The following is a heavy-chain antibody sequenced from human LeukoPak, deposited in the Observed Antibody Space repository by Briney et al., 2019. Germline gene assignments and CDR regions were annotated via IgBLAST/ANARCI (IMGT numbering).Heavy chain of an antibody. V-gene: IGHV1-69*01. D-gene: IGHD3-22*01. CDR3: ARGPYDYDSSGYFLGFDY. J-gene: IGHJ4*02. CDR1: GGTFSSYA. CDR2: IIPIFGTA. Sequence: SVKVSCKASGGTFSSYAISWVRQAPGQGLEWMGGIIPIFGTANYAQKSQGRVTITADESTSTAYMELSSLRSEDTAVYYCARGPYDYDSSGYFLGFDYWGQGTLVTVSS.